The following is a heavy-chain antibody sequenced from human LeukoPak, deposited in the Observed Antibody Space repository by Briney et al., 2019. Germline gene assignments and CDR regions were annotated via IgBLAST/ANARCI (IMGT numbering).Heavy chain of an antibody. D-gene: IGHD3-10*01. CDR2: ISYDGSNK. Sequence: GGSLRLSRAASGFTFSNYAIHWVRQAPGKGLEWVALISYDGSNKYYADSVKGRFTISRDNSKNTLYLQMNSLRAEDTAVYYCARAKDILFGEYYFDYWGQGTLVTVSS. V-gene: IGHV3-30*04. CDR1: GFTFSNYA. CDR3: ARAKDILFGEYYFDY. J-gene: IGHJ4*02.